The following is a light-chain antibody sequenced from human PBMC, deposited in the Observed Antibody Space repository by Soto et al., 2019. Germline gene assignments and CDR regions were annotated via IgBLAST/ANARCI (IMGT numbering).Light chain of an antibody. CDR2: DAS. J-gene: IGKJ5*01. CDR1: QSVSSY. CDR3: QQRSNWPLT. Sequence: EIVLTQSPATLSLSPGERATLSCRASQSVSSYLAWYQQKPGQAPRLLIYDASNRATGIPARFSGSGSGTDFTLTISSLEPEDFAVYYCQQRSNWPLTFGLGTRLEMK. V-gene: IGKV3-11*01.